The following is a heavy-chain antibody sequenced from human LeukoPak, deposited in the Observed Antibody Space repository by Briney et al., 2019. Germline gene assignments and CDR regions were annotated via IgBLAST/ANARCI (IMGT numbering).Heavy chain of an antibody. V-gene: IGHV3-43D*03. Sequence: PGGSLRLSCAASGFTFDDHAMHWVRQAPGKDLEWVSTISWDGGSTYYADSVKGRFTISSDNSKNSLYLQMNSLRAEDTALYYCAIGDCSGGNCPLDYWGQGTMVTVSS. CDR3: AIGDCSGGNCPLDY. CDR1: GFTFDDHA. J-gene: IGHJ4*02. D-gene: IGHD2-15*01. CDR2: ISWDGGST.